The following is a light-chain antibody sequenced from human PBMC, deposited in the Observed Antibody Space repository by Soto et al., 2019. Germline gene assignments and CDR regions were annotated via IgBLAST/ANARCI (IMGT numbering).Light chain of an antibody. Sequence: QSVMTQPPSVSAAPGKQVTISCSGSSSNIGGNSVSWYQQLPGTAPKLLIYDDNKRPSGIPDRFSGSKSGTSATLGITGFQTGDEAYYYCGSWDSSLSAYVFGTGTKLTVL. J-gene: IGLJ1*01. CDR2: DDN. V-gene: IGLV1-51*01. CDR3: GSWDSSLSAYV. CDR1: SSNIGGNS.